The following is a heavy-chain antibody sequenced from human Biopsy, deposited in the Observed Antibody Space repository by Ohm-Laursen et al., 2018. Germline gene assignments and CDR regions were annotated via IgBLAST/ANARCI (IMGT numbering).Heavy chain of an antibody. CDR2: IYYSGIAA. D-gene: IGHD5-24*01. Sequence: TLSLTCTVSGGSISSYYWMWIRQPPGKGLEWIGYIYYSGIAANYNPSLKGRVTISVDTSKHQFSLRLTSATAADTAVYYCARGGFGLDGYNSPWGRGTLVIVSS. CDR3: ARGGFGLDGYNSP. CDR1: GGSISSYY. J-gene: IGHJ5*02. V-gene: IGHV4-59*01.